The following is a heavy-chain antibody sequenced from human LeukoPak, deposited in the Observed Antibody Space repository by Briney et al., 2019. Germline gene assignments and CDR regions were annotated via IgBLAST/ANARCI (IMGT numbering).Heavy chain of an antibody. CDR1: GGSISSNY. Sequence: PSETLSLTCTVSGGSISSNYWSWIRQPPGKGLEWIGYIYSSGSTNYNPSLKSRVTISVDTSKNQFSLKLSSVTAADTAVYYCARMISMVRGVIMDPHFDYWGQGTLVTVSS. CDR2: IYSSGST. CDR3: ARMISMVRGVIMDPHFDY. D-gene: IGHD3-10*01. V-gene: IGHV4-59*08. J-gene: IGHJ4*02.